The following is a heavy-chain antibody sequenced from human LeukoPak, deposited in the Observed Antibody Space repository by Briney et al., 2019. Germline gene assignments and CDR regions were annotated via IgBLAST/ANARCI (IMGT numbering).Heavy chain of an antibody. V-gene: IGHV1-18*01. CDR3: AREGAVAGTSFYFDY. CDR2: ISAYNGNT. D-gene: IGHD6-19*01. J-gene: IGHJ4*02. CDR1: GYTFTSYG. Sequence: ASVKVSCKASGYTFTSYGISWVRQAPGQGLEWMGWISAYNGNTNYAQKLQGRVTMTTDTSTSTAYMELRSLRSDDTAVYYCAREGAVAGTSFYFDYWAREPWSPSPQ.